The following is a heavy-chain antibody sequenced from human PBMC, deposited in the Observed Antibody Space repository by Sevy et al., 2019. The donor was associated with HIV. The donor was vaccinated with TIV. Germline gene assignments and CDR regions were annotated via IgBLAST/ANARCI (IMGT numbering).Heavy chain of an antibody. CDR3: AKDINRGCDGVNCYSYYYYFYGLDV. CDR2: VSWNSRYI. J-gene: IGHJ6*02. CDR1: GFPFNDHA. D-gene: IGHD2-21*01. Sequence: GGSLRLSCAASGFPFNDHAMHWFRQVPGKGLEWVSCVSWNSRYIGYADSVKGRFTISRDNARHFLYLEMNSLRPEDTALYYCAKDINRGCDGVNCYSYYYYFYGLDVWGQRTTVTVSS. V-gene: IGHV3-9*01.